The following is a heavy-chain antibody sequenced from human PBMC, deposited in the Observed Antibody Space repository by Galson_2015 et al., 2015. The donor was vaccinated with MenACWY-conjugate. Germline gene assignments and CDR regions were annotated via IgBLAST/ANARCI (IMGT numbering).Heavy chain of an antibody. CDR1: GFTFSGFW. J-gene: IGHJ5*02. Sequence: SLRLSCAAYGFTFSGFWMGWVRQSPGKGLEWVAYIRHDGSEKYYVDSVKGRFTISRDNAKNSVFLQMSSLRAEDTALYYCARGLPAIHCSSNFCHPNWFDPWGQGTLVTVSS. CDR2: IRHDGSEK. D-gene: IGHD2-15*01. V-gene: IGHV3-7*03. CDR3: ARGLPAIHCSSNFCHPNWFDP.